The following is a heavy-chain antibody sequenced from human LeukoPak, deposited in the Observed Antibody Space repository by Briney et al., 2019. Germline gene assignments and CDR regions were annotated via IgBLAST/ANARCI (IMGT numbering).Heavy chain of an antibody. D-gene: IGHD1-26*01. J-gene: IGHJ4*02. CDR3: AREPPRVGATSYFDY. Sequence: PSETLSLTCTVSGGSISIYYWSWIRQPAGKGLEWIGRIYTSGSTNYNPSLKSRVTISVDKSKNQFSLKLSSVTAADTDVYYCAREPPRVGATSYFDYWGQGTLVTVSS. V-gene: IGHV4-4*07. CDR1: GGSISIYY. CDR2: IYTSGST.